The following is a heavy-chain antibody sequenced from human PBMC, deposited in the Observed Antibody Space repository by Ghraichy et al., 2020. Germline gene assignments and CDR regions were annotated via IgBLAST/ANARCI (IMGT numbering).Heavy chain of an antibody. V-gene: IGHV1-8*01. J-gene: IGHJ5*02. CDR3: ARGNFPVMIRVPARFRWFDP. CDR2: MNPNSGNT. CDR1: GYTFTSYD. Sequence: ASVKVSCKASGYTFTSYDINWVRQATGQGLEWMGWMNPNSGNTGYAQKFQGRVTMTRNTSISTAYMELSSLRSEDTAVYYCARGNFPVMIRVPARFRWFDPWGQGTLVTVSS. D-gene: IGHD2-2*01.